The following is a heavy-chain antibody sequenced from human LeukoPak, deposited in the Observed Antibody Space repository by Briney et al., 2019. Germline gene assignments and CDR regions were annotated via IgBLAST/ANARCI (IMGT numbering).Heavy chain of an antibody. D-gene: IGHD1-14*01. Sequence: SETLSLTCTVSGGSISSYYWSWIRQPPGKGLEWIGYIYYSGSTNYNPSLKSRVTISVDTSKSQFSLKLSSVTAADTAVYYCARGFNRSYWYFDLWGRGTLVTVSS. CDR3: ARGFNRSYWYFDL. CDR2: IYYSGST. CDR1: GGSISSYY. V-gene: IGHV4-59*01. J-gene: IGHJ2*01.